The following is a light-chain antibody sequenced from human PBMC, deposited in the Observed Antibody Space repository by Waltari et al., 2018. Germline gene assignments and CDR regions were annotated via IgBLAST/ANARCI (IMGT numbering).Light chain of an antibody. CDR3: QQYYSTPWT. Sequence: DIVMTQSPDSLAVSLGERAPINCKSSQSVLYSSNNKNYLACYQQKPGQPPKLLIYWASTRESGVPDRFSGSGSGTDFTLTISSLQAEDVAVYYCQQYYSTPWTFGQGTKVEIK. J-gene: IGKJ1*01. CDR1: QSVLYSSNNKNY. CDR2: WAS. V-gene: IGKV4-1*01.